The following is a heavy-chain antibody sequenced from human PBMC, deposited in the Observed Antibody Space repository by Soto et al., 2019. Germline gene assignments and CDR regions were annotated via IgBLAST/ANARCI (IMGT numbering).Heavy chain of an antibody. CDR1: GYTFTSYG. CDR2: ISAYNGNT. V-gene: IGHV1-18*01. J-gene: IGHJ3*02. Sequence: QVQLVQSGAEVKKPGASVKVSCKASGYTFTSYGISWVRQAPGQGLEWMGWISAYNGNTNYAQKPQGRVTMTTDTSTSTAYMELRSLRSDDTAVYYCARDDQDILTGNDAFDIWGQGTMVTVSS. D-gene: IGHD3-9*01. CDR3: ARDDQDILTGNDAFDI.